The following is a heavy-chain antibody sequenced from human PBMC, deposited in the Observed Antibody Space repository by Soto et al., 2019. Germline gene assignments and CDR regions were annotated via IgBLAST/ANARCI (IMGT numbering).Heavy chain of an antibody. D-gene: IGHD2-15*01. CDR3: ARRRPRGDCSGGSGYGMDV. Sequence: QLQLQESGPGLVKPSETLSLTCTVSGGSISSSSYYWGWIRQPPGKGLEWIGSIYYSGSTYYNPSLKSRVTISVDTSKDQFSLKLSSVTAADTAVYYCARRRPRGDCSGGSGYGMDVWGQGNTVTVAS. CDR2: IYYSGST. V-gene: IGHV4-39*01. CDR1: GGSISSSSYY. J-gene: IGHJ6*02.